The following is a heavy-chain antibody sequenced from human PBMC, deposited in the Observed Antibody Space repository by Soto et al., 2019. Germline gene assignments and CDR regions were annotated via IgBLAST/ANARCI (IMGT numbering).Heavy chain of an antibody. CDR3: ARDKGPLLWFGESTYYFDY. CDR1: GFTFSSYW. V-gene: IGHV3-7*05. D-gene: IGHD3-10*01. Sequence: GGSLRLSCAASGFTFSSYWMSWVRQAPGKGLEWVANIKQDGSEKYYGDSVKGRFTISRDNAKNSLYLQMNSLRAEDTAVYYCARDKGPLLWFGESTYYFDYWGQGTLVTVSS. J-gene: IGHJ4*02. CDR2: IKQDGSEK.